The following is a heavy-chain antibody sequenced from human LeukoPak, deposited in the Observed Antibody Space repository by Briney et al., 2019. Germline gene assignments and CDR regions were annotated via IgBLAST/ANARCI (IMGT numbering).Heavy chain of an antibody. CDR3: ARHRTMTVNYFDY. D-gene: IGHD3-22*01. V-gene: IGHV4-59*08. Sequence: SETLSLTCTVSGGSISSYYWSWIRQPPGKGLEWIGYIYYSGSTNYNPSLKSRVTISVDTSKNQFSLKLSSVTAADTAVYYCARHRTMTVNYFDYWGQGTLVTVSS. CDR2: IYYSGST. J-gene: IGHJ4*02. CDR1: GGSISSYY.